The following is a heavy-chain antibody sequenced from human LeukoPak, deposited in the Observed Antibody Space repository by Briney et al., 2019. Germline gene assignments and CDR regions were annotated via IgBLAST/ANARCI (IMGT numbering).Heavy chain of an antibody. Sequence: GGSLRLSCAASGFTFDDYAMHWVRQAPGKGLEWVSGISWNSGSIGYADSVKGRFTISRDNAKNSLYLQMNSLRAEDMALYYCAKDIMRSSARAFDIWGQGTMVTVSS. CDR1: GFTFDDYA. CDR3: AKDIMRSSARAFDI. D-gene: IGHD3-22*01. CDR2: ISWNSGSI. J-gene: IGHJ3*02. V-gene: IGHV3-9*03.